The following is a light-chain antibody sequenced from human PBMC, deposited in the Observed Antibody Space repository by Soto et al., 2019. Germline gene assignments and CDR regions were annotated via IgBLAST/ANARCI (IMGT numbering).Light chain of an antibody. CDR1: SSNIGRNT. J-gene: IGLJ1*01. V-gene: IGLV1-44*01. CDR2: SNT. Sequence: QRVLTQPPSASGTPGQRVSISCSGGSSNIGRNTVNWYQQVPGTAPKLLIYSNTQRPSGVPDRLSGSKSGTSASLAISGLQSEDEADYYCEAWDDSLNGRVFGTGTKVTVL. CDR3: EAWDDSLNGRV.